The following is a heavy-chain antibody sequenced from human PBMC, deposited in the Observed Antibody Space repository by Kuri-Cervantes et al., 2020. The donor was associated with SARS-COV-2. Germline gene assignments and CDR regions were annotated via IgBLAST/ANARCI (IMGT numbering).Heavy chain of an antibody. J-gene: IGHJ4*02. CDR2: IIPIFGTA. V-gene: IGHV1-69*05. CDR1: GGTFSSYA. D-gene: IGHD6-13*01. Sequence: SVKVSCKASGGTFSSYAISWVRQAPGQGLGWMGGIIPIFGTANYAQKFQGRVTITTDESTSTAYMELSSLRSEDTAVYYCARGLGSSWPMTTYYFDYWGQGTLVTVSS. CDR3: ARGLGSSWPMTTYYFDY.